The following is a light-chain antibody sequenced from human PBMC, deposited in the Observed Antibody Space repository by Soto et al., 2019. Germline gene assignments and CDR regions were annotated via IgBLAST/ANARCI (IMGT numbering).Light chain of an antibody. J-gene: IGKJ4*01. Sequence: DIQMTQSPSSLSASVGDRVSITCRASQSISSYLNWYQQKPGKAPKLLIYAASSLQSGVPSRFSGSGSGTDFTLTISRVEAEDVGTYYCKQATQFPLTFGGGTKVDIK. CDR3: KQATQFPLT. CDR1: QSISSY. V-gene: IGKV1-39*01. CDR2: AAS.